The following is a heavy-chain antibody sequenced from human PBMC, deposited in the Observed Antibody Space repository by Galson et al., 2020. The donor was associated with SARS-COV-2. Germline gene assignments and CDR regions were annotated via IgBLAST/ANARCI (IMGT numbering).Heavy chain of an antibody. D-gene: IGHD2-15*01. CDR1: GSSFTSYW. CDR2: IYPGDSDT. CDR3: AKEVWVGNYYYGMDV. Sequence: GESLKTSCKGSGSSFTSYWIRRVRQLPGTGLEWMGIIYPGDSDTRYRPSFQGQVTISADRPISTAYLQWSSLTASDTAMYYCAKEVWVGNYYYGMDVWGQGATVTVSS. V-gene: IGHV5-51*04. J-gene: IGHJ6*02.